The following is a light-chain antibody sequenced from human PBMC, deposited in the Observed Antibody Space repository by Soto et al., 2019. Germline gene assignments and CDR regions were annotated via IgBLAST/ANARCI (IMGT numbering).Light chain of an antibody. CDR1: QSVSSN. CDR2: GAS. CDR3: QQYNNWPRT. J-gene: IGKJ1*01. Sequence: EIVMTQSPATLSVSPGERATLSFSASQSVSSNLAWYQQKFGQAPTLLIYGASTRATGIPARFSGSGSGTECHLTISRLQSADLAVYYCQQYNNWPRTFGQGTKVELQ. V-gene: IGKV3-15*01.